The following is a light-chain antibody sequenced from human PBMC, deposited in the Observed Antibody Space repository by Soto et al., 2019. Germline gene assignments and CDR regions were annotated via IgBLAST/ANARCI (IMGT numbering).Light chain of an antibody. Sequence: QSALTQPASVSGSPGQSITISCTGTNSDVGSHNFVSCYQQYPGKAPKLLIYEASKRPSGLSNRFSGSKSVNTASLTISGLHAEDEADYSCCSLTNGATWVFGGGTKLTVL. V-gene: IGLV2-23*01. J-gene: IGLJ3*02. CDR2: EAS. CDR3: CSLTNGATWV. CDR1: NSDVGSHNF.